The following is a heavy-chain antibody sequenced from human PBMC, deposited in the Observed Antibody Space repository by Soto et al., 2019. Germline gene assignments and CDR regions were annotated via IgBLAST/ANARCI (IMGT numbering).Heavy chain of an antibody. J-gene: IGHJ5*02. CDR3: ARHGFYGDYSSNYFDP. CDR2: IYPSDSTA. Sequence: GESLKISCKGSGYSFTNYWIAWMRQMPGEGLEYMGIIYPSDSTARYSPPFQGQVTFSVDKSISTAYLQWNSLKASDTAMYYCARHGFYGDYSSNYFDPWGQGTLVTVSS. CDR1: GYSFTNYW. V-gene: IGHV5-51*01. D-gene: IGHD4-17*01.